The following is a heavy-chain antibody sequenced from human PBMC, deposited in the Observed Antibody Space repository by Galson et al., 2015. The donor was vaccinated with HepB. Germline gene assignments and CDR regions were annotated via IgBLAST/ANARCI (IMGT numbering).Heavy chain of an antibody. J-gene: IGHJ4*02. CDR2: INAGNGNT. CDR3: ASRGRSAAAGMGY. CDR1: GYTFTNYA. D-gene: IGHD6-13*01. V-gene: IGHV1-3*01. Sequence: SVKVSCKASGYTFTNYAMHWVRQAPGQRLEWMGWINAGNGNTKYSQKFQGRVTITRDTSASTAYMELSSLRSEDTAVYYCASRGRSAAAGMGYWGQETLVTVSS.